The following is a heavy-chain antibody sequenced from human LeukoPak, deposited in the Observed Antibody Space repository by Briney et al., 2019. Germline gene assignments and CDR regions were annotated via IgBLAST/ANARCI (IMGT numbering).Heavy chain of an antibody. CDR1: GFTFSSYS. V-gene: IGHV3-21*01. D-gene: IGHD3-3*01. J-gene: IGHJ3*02. CDR3: ARVFLSSLDVFDI. CDR2: ISSSSSYI. Sequence: GGSLRLSCAASGFTFSSYSMNWVRQAPGKGLGWVSSISSSSSYIYYADSVKGRFTISRDNAKNSLYLQMNSLRAEDTAVYYCARVFLSSLDVFDIWGQGTMVTVSS.